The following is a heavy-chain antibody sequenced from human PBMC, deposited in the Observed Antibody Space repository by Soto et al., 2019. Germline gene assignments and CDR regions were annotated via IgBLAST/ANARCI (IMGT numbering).Heavy chain of an antibody. CDR2: IDPSDSYT. CDR1: GYSFTSYW. J-gene: IGHJ6*02. D-gene: IGHD4-4*01. CDR3: VGDDYSNPGDV. Sequence: PVESLKISCNGSGYSFTSYWISWVRQMPWKGLEWMGRIDPSDSYTNYSPSFQGHVTISADKSISTAYLQWSSLKASDTAMYYCVGDDYSNPGDVWGQGTTVTVSS. V-gene: IGHV5-10-1*01.